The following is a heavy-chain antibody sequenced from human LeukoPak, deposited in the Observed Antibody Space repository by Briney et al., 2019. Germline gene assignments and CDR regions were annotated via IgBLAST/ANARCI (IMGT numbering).Heavy chain of an antibody. CDR3: VRKPHYDTSGQPLDN. D-gene: IGHD3-22*01. CDR2: MYSAGHT. Sequence: GGSLRLSCAASGFTVSSNYMSWVRQVPGKGLEWVSVMYSAGHTYYADSVKGRFTASRDNSKNMLYLQMNGLRAEDTAVYYYVRKPHYDTSGQPLDNWGQGTLVTVSA. V-gene: IGHV3-66*02. J-gene: IGHJ4*02. CDR1: GFTVSSNY.